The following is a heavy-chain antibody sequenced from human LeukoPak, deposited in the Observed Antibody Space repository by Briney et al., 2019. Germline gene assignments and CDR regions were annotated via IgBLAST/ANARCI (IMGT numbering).Heavy chain of an antibody. Sequence: GGSLRLSCAASGFTFSSYAMHWVRQAPGKGLEWVAVISYDGSNKYYADSVKGRFTISRDNSKNTLYLQMNSLRAEDTAVYYCARDGFAVDDAFDIWGPGTVVTVSS. CDR3: ARDGFAVDDAFDI. D-gene: IGHD2-2*01. V-gene: IGHV3-30-3*01. CDR2: ISYDGSNK. CDR1: GFTFSSYA. J-gene: IGHJ3*02.